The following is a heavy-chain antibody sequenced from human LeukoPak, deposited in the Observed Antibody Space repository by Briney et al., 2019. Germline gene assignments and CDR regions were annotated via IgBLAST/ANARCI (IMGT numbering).Heavy chain of an antibody. CDR3: ARWGPDKRFDY. CDR2: IWYDGSNK. Sequence: PGGSLRLSCTASGFTFSSHGMHWVRQAPGKGLEWVAVIWYDGSNKYYGDSAKGRFTISRDNSKNTLFLQMNGLRVEDTAVYYCARWGPDKRFDYWGQGAPVTVSP. CDR1: GFTFSSHG. D-gene: IGHD3-16*01. J-gene: IGHJ4*02. V-gene: IGHV3-33*02.